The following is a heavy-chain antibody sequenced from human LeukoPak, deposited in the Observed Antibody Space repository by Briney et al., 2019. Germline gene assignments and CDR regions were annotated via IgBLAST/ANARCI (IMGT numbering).Heavy chain of an antibody. D-gene: IGHD7-27*01. CDR1: GFTFSSFW. V-gene: IGHV3-74*01. CDR2: IKSDGRGT. CDR3: ARVRPGYYYMDV. J-gene: IGHJ6*03. Sequence: GGSLRLSCAASGFTFSSFWMHWVRQAPGKGLVWVSRIKSDGRGTTYADSVKGRFTISRDNAKNTLYLQMNSLRVEDTDVYYCARVRPGYYYMDVWGKGTTVTVPS.